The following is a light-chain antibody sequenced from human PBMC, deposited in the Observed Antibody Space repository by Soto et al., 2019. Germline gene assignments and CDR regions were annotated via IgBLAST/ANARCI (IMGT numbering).Light chain of an antibody. J-gene: IGLJ3*02. Sequence: SYELTQPPSDSVAPGQTARITCGGNNIGSESVHWYQQKPGQAPVLVISYDSDRPSGIPERFSGANAGNTATLTISRVEAGDEADYYGQVWEGSSDQQVLGGGTKLTVL. CDR2: YDS. CDR3: QVWEGSSDQQV. CDR1: NIGSES. V-gene: IGLV3-21*01.